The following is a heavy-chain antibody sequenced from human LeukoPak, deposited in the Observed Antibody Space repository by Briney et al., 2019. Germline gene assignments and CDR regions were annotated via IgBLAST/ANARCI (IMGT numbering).Heavy chain of an antibody. Sequence: VGVLRLSCAASGFTFISYWMSWVRPAPGRGLEWVANIKQDGSETYYVDSVKGRFTISRDNAKNSLYLQMTRLRAEDTAGYYCARVGWDDMGGYLDYWGEGTLVTVSS. J-gene: IGHJ4*02. CDR2: IKQDGSET. D-gene: IGHD3-22*01. CDR1: GFTFISYW. CDR3: ARVGWDDMGGYLDY. V-gene: IGHV3-7*01.